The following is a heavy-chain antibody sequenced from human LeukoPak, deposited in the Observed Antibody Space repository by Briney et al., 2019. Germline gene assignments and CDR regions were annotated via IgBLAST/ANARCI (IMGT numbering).Heavy chain of an antibody. D-gene: IGHD6-19*01. V-gene: IGHV3-23*01. J-gene: IGHJ3*01. CDR1: GFTFSSYA. CDR3: AKVDRSGWYIDAFAV. Sequence: PGGSLRLSCAASGFTFSSYAMSWVRQAPGKGLEWVSGISGSGDSTYYADSVKGRFTISRDNYKKTMYLEMESLRAEDTAVYYCAKVDRSGWYIDAFAVWGQGTMVTVSS. CDR2: ISGSGDST.